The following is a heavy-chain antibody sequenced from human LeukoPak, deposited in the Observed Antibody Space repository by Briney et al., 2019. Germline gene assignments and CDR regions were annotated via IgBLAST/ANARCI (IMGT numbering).Heavy chain of an antibody. J-gene: IGHJ4*02. CDR2: IYSGGST. CDR3: ARDSGWNDYYFDH. Sequence: PPGGSLRLSCAASGFTVSSNYMSWVRQAPGKGLEWVSVIYSGGSTYYADSVKGRFTISRDNSKNTLYLQMNSLRAEDTAVYYCARDSGWNDYYFDHWGQGTLVTVSS. D-gene: IGHD1-1*01. V-gene: IGHV3-66*01. CDR1: GFTVSSNY.